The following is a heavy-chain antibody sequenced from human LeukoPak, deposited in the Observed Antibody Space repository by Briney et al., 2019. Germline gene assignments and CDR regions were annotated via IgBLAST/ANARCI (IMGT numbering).Heavy chain of an antibody. D-gene: IGHD2-15*01. CDR2: INHSGST. CDR1: GGSFSGYY. V-gene: IGHV4-34*01. CDR3: ASTLYCSGGSCYRNYYYYYMDV. Sequence: KPSETPSLNCAVYGGSFSGYYWSWIRQPPGKGVGWIGGINHSGSTNYNPSLKSRVTISVDTSKNQFSLKLSSVTAADTAVYYCASTLYCSGGSCYRNYYYYYMDVWGKGTTVTVSS. J-gene: IGHJ6*03.